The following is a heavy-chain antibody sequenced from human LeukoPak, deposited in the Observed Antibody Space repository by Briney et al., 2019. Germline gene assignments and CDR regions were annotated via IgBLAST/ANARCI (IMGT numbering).Heavy chain of an antibody. J-gene: IGHJ6*02. Sequence: SGTLSLTCGVSGGSISASNWWSWVRQPPGKGLEWIGEIYCSGSTNYSPSLKSRVTMSVDKSKTQFSLNLSSVTAADTAVYYCARGAAAGSWVYGMDVWGRGTTVTVSS. CDR3: ARGAAAGSWVYGMDV. CDR2: IYCSGST. D-gene: IGHD6-13*01. CDR1: GGSISASNW. V-gene: IGHV4-4*02.